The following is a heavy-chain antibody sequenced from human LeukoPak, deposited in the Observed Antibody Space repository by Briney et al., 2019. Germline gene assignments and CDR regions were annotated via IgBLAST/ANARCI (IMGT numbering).Heavy chain of an antibody. CDR3: ARAVFGVVVPAAMGY. CDR1: GFTFSTYH. Sequence: GGSLRLSCAASGFTFSTYHMNWVRQAPGKGLEWVSSIDSSTSYTYYADSLKGRFTISRDNTKNSLYLQMNSLRAEDTAVYYCARAVFGVVVPAAMGYWGQGSLVTVSP. V-gene: IGHV3-21*01. D-gene: IGHD2-2*01. CDR2: IDSSTSYT. J-gene: IGHJ4*02.